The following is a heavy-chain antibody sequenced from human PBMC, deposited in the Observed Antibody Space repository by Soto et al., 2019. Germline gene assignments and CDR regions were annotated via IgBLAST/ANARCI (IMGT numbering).Heavy chain of an antibody. Sequence: SVKVSCKASGGTFSSYAISWVRQAPGQGLEWMGGIIPIFGTANYAQKFQGRVTITADESTSTAYMELSSLRSEDTAVYYCARTSDYYDSSGYRYYGMDVWGQGTTVTVSS. V-gene: IGHV1-69*13. CDR2: IIPIFGTA. CDR1: GGTFSSYA. CDR3: ARTSDYYDSSGYRYYGMDV. D-gene: IGHD3-22*01. J-gene: IGHJ6*02.